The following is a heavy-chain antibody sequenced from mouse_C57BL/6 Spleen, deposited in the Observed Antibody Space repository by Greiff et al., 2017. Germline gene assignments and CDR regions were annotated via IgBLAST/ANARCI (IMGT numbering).Heavy chain of an antibody. CDR1: GYTFTDYN. D-gene: IGHD2-4*01. CDR2: INPNNVGT. V-gene: IGHV1-18*01. Sequence: VQLQQSGPELVKPGASVKIPSKASGYTFTDYNMDWVKQSHGKSLEWIGDINPNNVGTIYNQKFKGKATLTVDKSSSTAYMELRSLTSEDTAVYYCARNDYERGYFDYWGQGTTLTVSS. J-gene: IGHJ2*01. CDR3: ARNDYERGYFDY.